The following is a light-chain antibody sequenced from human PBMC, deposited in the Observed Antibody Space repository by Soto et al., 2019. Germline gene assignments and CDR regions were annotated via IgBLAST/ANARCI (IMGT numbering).Light chain of an antibody. Sequence: DIVMTQSPASLAVSLGERATINCKSSQSVLYSSNNKNYLAWYQQKPGQPPKLLIYWASTRESGVPCRFSGSGSGTDFTLTISSLQAEDVAVYSFQQYYSSPQTFGQGTKVEIK. V-gene: IGKV4-1*01. CDR3: QQYYSSPQT. CDR1: QSVLYSSNNKNY. J-gene: IGKJ1*01. CDR2: WAS.